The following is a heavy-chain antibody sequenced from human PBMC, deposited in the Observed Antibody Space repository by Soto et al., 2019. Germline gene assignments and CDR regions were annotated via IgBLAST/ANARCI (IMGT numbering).Heavy chain of an antibody. CDR1: GGSISNSNW. CDR3: AHRPIVGAAI. CDR2: IFHSGST. V-gene: IGHV4-4*02. Sequence: SSETLSLTCAVFGGSISNSNWWTWVRQPPGKGLDWIGEIFHSGSTNYNSSLMGRVTISVDKANNQFSLKLSSVTAADTAAYYCAHRPIVGAAIWGQGTLVTVSS. D-gene: IGHD1-26*01. J-gene: IGHJ4*02.